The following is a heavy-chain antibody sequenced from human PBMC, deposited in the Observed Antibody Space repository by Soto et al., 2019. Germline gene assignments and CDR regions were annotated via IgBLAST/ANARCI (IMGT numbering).Heavy chain of an antibody. D-gene: IGHD6-19*01. J-gene: IGHJ4*02. CDR2: IIPFFGTA. CDR3: ARRAVYLSSGYYYFDY. V-gene: IGHV1-69*01. CDR1: GGTFSSHG. Sequence: QVQLVQSGAEVKKPGSSVKVSCRASGGTFSSHGIFWVRQAPRQGLEWMGGIIPFFGTANYAQKFQGRVTITADESTSTAYMELSRLRSDDTAVYYCARRAVYLSSGYYYFDYWGQGTLVTVSS.